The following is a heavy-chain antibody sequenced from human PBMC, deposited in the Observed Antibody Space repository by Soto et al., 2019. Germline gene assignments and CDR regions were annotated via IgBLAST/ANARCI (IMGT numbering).Heavy chain of an antibody. V-gene: IGHV1-24*01. D-gene: IGHD3-22*01. CDR3: ATSLYYYDSSGYLLLVDWFDP. CDR2: FDPEDGET. Sequence: VKVSCKVSGYTLTELSMHWVRQAPGKGLEWMGGFDPEDGETIYAQKFQGRVTMTEDTSTDTAYMELSSLRSEDTAVYYCATSLYYYDSSGYLLLVDWFDPWGQGTLVTVS. J-gene: IGHJ5*02. CDR1: GYTLTELS.